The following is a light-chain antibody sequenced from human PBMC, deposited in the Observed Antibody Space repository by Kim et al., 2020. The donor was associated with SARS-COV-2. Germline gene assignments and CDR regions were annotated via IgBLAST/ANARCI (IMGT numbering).Light chain of an antibody. CDR1: SSDVGSYNH. CDR3: CSYAVSITFV. J-gene: IGLJ1*01. CDR2: EVS. Sequence: GQSITISSTGTSSDVGSYNHVSWYQQHPGKAPKLMIYEVSERPSGVSNRFSGSKSGNTASLTISGLQAEDEADYYCCSYAVSITFVFGTGTKVTVL. V-gene: IGLV2-23*02.